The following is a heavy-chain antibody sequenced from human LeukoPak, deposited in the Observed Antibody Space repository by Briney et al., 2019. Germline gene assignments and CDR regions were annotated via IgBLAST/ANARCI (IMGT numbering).Heavy chain of an antibody. Sequence: GGSLRLSCAASGFTFSSYWMSWVRQAPGKGLEWVANINQDGSEKYYVDSVKGRFTVSRDNAKNSLYLQMNSLRAEDTAVYYCAREGCSGGSCYHNWFDPWGQGTLVTVSS. CDR2: INQDGSEK. J-gene: IGHJ5*02. CDR3: AREGCSGGSCYHNWFDP. D-gene: IGHD2-15*01. CDR1: GFTFSSYW. V-gene: IGHV3-7*01.